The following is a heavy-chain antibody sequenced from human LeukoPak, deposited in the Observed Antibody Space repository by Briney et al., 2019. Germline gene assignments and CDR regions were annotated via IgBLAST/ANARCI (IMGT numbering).Heavy chain of an antibody. CDR1: GFTFSSYA. CDR2: ISYDGSNK. J-gene: IGHJ4*02. Sequence: GGSLRLSCAASGFTFSSYAMHWVRQAPGKGLEWVAVISYDGSNKYYADSVKGRFTISRDNSKNTLYLQMNSLRAEDTAVYYCAKGPRSWEIPYTPYYFDYWGQGTLVTVSS. D-gene: IGHD2-2*02. V-gene: IGHV3-30*04. CDR3: AKGPRSWEIPYTPYYFDY.